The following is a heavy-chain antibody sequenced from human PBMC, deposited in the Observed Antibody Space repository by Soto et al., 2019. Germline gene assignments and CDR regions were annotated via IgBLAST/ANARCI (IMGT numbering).Heavy chain of an antibody. Sequence: PSETLSLTCTVSGGSISIYYWSWIRQPPGKGLEWIGYIYYSGSTNYNPSLKSRVTISVDTSKNQFSLKLSSVTAADTAVYYCARQYSSSYDYWGQGTLVTVSS. CDR1: GGSISIYY. V-gene: IGHV4-59*01. J-gene: IGHJ4*02. D-gene: IGHD6-6*01. CDR3: ARQYSSSYDY. CDR2: IYYSGST.